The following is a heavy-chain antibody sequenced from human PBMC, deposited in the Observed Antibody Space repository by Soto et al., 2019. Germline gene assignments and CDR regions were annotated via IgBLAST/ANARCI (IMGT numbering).Heavy chain of an antibody. CDR3: ARGRTPNRPLFQGNISYNWCDT. J-gene: IGHJ5*02. Sequence: SETLSLTCAVYGGSFSGYYWSWIRQPPGKGLEWIGEINHSGSTNYNPSLKSRVTISVDTSKNQFSLKLSSVTAADTAVYYCARGRTPNRPLFQGNISYNWCDTWGQGTLVTVSS. CDR1: GGSFSGYY. V-gene: IGHV4-34*01. CDR2: INHSGST. D-gene: IGHD1-1*01.